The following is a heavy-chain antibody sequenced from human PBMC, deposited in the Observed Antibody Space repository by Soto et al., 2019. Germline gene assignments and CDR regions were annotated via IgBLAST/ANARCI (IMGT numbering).Heavy chain of an antibody. CDR2: IIPIFGTA. J-gene: IGHJ6*02. V-gene: IGHV1-69*01. CDR1: GGTFSSYP. D-gene: IGHD5-12*01. Sequence: QVQLVQSGAEVKKPGSSVKVSCKASGGTFSSYPISWVRQAPGQGLEWMGGIIPIFGTADYAQKFQDRVMITGDDSTSAAYTDQRRLRPGHGAVYFCAGVATVVSSRPFRYCMDGWGQGTTVTVSS. CDR3: AGVATVVSSRPFRYCMDG.